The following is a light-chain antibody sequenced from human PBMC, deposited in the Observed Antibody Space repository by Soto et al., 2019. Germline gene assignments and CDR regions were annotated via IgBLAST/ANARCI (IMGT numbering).Light chain of an antibody. CDR3: QQYGSSPGT. Sequence: RATLSCRASQSVSSSYLAWYQQKPGQAPRLLIYGASSRATGIPDRFSGSGSGTDFTLTISRLEPEDFAVYYCQQYGSSPGTFGQGTKVDIK. V-gene: IGKV3-20*01. J-gene: IGKJ1*01. CDR2: GAS. CDR1: QSVSSSY.